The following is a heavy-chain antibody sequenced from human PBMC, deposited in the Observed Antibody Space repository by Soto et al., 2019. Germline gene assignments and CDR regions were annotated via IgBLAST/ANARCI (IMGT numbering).Heavy chain of an antibody. Sequence: QVQLVQSGGEVKKPGASVKVSCKASGYTFSSYGISWVRQAPGQGLEWMGWISVYNGNTNYAEKFQGRVTMTTDTSTSTAYMEPGSLTSDDTAVYYCARRFGYSSSYNSYYLDVWGKGTTVTVSS. CDR3: ARRFGYSSSYNSYYLDV. J-gene: IGHJ6*03. CDR1: GYTFSSYG. V-gene: IGHV1-18*01. CDR2: ISVYNGNT. D-gene: IGHD6-13*01.